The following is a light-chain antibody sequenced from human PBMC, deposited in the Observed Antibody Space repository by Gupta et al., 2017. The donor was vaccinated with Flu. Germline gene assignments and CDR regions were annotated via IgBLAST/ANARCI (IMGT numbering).Light chain of an antibody. J-gene: IGKJ2*01. Sequence: SPSTLSASVGDRVTITCRASQSISSWLAWYQQKPGKAPKLLIYKASSLESGVPSRCSGSGSGTEFTLTITSLQPDDFATYYCQQYNSHYTFGQGTKLEIK. CDR2: KAS. CDR1: QSISSW. V-gene: IGKV1-5*03. CDR3: QQYNSHYT.